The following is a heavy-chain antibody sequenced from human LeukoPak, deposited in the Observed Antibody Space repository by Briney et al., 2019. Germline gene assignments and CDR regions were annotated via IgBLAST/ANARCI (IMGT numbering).Heavy chain of an antibody. CDR2: MNPNSGNT. Sequence: ASVKVSCKASGYTFTSYDINWVRQATGQGLEWMGWMNPNSGNTGYAQKFQGRVTMTRDTSTSTVYMELSSLRSEDTAVYYCARTGDSSGWYAWFDPWGQGTLVTVSS. V-gene: IGHV1-8*01. CDR3: ARTGDSSGWYAWFDP. CDR1: GYTFTSYD. D-gene: IGHD6-19*01. J-gene: IGHJ5*02.